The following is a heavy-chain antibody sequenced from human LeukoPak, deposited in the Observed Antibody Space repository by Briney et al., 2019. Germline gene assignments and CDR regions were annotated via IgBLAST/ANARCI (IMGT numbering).Heavy chain of an antibody. D-gene: IGHD1-1*01. CDR1: GFSFSNYV. CDR2: VSGRGSST. CDR3: AKYTTPYYFDY. Sequence: GGSLRLSCEGSGFSFSNYVMNWVRQAPGKGLEWVSGVSGRGSSTYYADSVKGRFTISGDNSKNAVYLQMKSLRAEDTAIYFCAKYTTPYYFDYWGQGILVTVSP. J-gene: IGHJ4*02. V-gene: IGHV3-23*01.